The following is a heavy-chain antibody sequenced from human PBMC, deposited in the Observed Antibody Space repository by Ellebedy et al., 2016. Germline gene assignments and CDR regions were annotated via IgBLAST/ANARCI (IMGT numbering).Heavy chain of an antibody. CDR2: VDSSGNT. V-gene: IGHV4-4*07. CDR1: GAAITSDY. Sequence: SETLSLTCAVSGAAITSDYWSWVRQPAGKGLEWIGRVDSSGNTNYNPALKHRATMSLATSKNQFSLKLTSVTAADTGVYYCARGLTPHFDSWGQGALVTVSS. CDR3: ARGLTPHFDS. D-gene: IGHD2-21*01. J-gene: IGHJ4*02.